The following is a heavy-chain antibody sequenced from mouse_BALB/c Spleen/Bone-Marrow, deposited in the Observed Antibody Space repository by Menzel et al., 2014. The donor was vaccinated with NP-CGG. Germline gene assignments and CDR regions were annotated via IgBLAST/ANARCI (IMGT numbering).Heavy chain of an antibody. D-gene: IGHD3-1*01. V-gene: IGHV5-9-4*01. J-gene: IGHJ2*01. CDR3: VRDSSGYFDY. CDR1: GFTFSWYV. CDR2: ISSAGSHT. Sequence: EVQVVESGGGLVKPGGSLKLSCAASGFTFSWYVMSWVRQSPEKRLEWVAEISSAGSHTYYPDTVTGRLTISRDNAKNTLYLEMSSLRSEDTAMYYCVRDSSGYFDYWGQGTTLTVSS.